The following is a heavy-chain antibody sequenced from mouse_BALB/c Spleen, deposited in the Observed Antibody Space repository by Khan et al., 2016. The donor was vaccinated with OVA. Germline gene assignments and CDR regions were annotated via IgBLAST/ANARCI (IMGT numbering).Heavy chain of an antibody. D-gene: IGHD1-1*02. V-gene: IGHV1S137*01. CDR1: GYTFTDFT. CDR3: GRGWGEDMFAY. J-gene: IGHJ3*01. Sequence: QVQLKESGAELVRPGVSVKISCKGSGYTFTDFTMHWVKQSHAKSIEWIGIVNTYYGDATYNQKFKGKATMTVDKSSSTAYMELDRLKSEDSAIFYCGRGWGEDMFAYWGQGTLVTVSA. CDR2: VNTYYGDA.